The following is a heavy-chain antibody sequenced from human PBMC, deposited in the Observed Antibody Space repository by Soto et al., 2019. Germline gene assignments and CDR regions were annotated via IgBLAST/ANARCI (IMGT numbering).Heavy chain of an antibody. Sequence: EVQLVESGGGLVKPGGSLRLSCAASGFTFSSYSMNWVRQAPGKRLEWVSSISSSSSYIYYADSVKGRFTISRENAKNSLYLQMNSLRAEDTAVYYCARDIDYYDSSGYYRDYWGQGTLVTVSS. CDR1: GFTFSSYS. V-gene: IGHV3-21*01. CDR2: ISSSSSYI. CDR3: ARDIDYYDSSGYYRDY. J-gene: IGHJ4*02. D-gene: IGHD3-22*01.